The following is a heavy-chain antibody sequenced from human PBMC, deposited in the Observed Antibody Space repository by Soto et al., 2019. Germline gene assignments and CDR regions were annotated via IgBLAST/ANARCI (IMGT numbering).Heavy chain of an antibody. Sequence: GGSLRLSCAASGFTFSSYAMSWVRQAPGKGLEWVSAISGSGGSTYYADSVKSRFTISRDNSKNTLYLQMNSLRAEDTAVYYCAKDPLVVVIPAPFDYWGQGTLVTVSS. V-gene: IGHV3-23*01. CDR1: GFTFSSYA. CDR2: ISGSGGST. J-gene: IGHJ4*02. CDR3: AKDPLVVVIPAPFDY. D-gene: IGHD3-22*01.